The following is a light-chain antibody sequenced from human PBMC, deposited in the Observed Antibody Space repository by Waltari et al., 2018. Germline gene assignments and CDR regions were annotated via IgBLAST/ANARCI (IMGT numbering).Light chain of an antibody. Sequence: QSALTQPASVSGSPGQSIPISCTGASSDVGGYHYVSWYQQHPGKAPKLMIFDVSNRPSGVSNRFSGSKSGNTASLTISGLQAEDEADYYCSSYISSSTLEVFGGGTRLTVL. J-gene: IGLJ3*02. CDR3: SSYISSSTLEV. V-gene: IGLV2-14*03. CDR2: DVS. CDR1: SSDVGGYHY.